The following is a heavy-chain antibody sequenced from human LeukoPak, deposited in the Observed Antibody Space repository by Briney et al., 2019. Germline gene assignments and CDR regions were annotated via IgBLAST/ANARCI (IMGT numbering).Heavy chain of an antibody. CDR1: DFTFSNYA. CDR2: ISGSGERT. V-gene: IGHV3-23*01. CDR3: ARDPYSGSYGADYYYYMDV. Sequence: PGGSLRLSCAASDFTFSNYAMGWVRQAPGAGLEWVSGISGSGERTYIADSVKGRFNISRDNSKNMVYLQMNSLRAEDTAVYYCARDPYSGSYGADYYYYMDVWGKGTTVTISS. D-gene: IGHD1-26*01. J-gene: IGHJ6*03.